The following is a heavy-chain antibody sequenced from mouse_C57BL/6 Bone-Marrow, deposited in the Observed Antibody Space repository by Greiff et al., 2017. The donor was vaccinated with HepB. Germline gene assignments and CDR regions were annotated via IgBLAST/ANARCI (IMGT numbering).Heavy chain of an antibody. CDR2: IYPGDGDT. CDR3: ARYGNYSYFDY. Sequence: VKLQESGAELVKPGASVKISCKASGYAFSSYWMNWVKQRPGKGLEWIGQIYPGDGDTNYNGKFKGKATLTADKSSSTAYMQLSSLTSEDSAVYFCARYGNYSYFDYWGQGTTLTVSS. J-gene: IGHJ2*01. D-gene: IGHD2-1*01. V-gene: IGHV1-80*01. CDR1: GYAFSSYW.